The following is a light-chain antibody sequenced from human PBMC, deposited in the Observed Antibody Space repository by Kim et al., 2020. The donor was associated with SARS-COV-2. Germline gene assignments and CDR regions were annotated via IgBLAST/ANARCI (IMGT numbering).Light chain of an antibody. Sequence: LVPGERATLSCRASQSVSSYLAWFQQKPGQAPRLLIYDASNRATGIPARFSGSGSGTEFTLTISSLEPEDFAVYYCQRRSNWPPYTFGQGTKLEI. CDR2: DAS. V-gene: IGKV3-11*01. CDR3: QRRSNWPPYT. CDR1: QSVSSY. J-gene: IGKJ2*01.